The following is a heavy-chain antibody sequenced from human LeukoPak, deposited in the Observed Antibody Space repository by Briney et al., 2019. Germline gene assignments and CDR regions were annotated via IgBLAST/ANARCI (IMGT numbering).Heavy chain of an antibody. D-gene: IGHD2-2*01. CDR1: GFTFSSYA. V-gene: IGHV3-30*04. CDR3: ARDLFMWGVVPAAMVY. CDR2: ISYDGSNK. J-gene: IGHJ4*02. Sequence: PGRSLRLSCAASGFTFSSYAMHWVRQAPGKGLEWVAVISYDGSNKYYADSVKGRFTISRDNSKNTLYLQMNRLRAEDTDVYYCARDLFMWGVVPAAMVYWGQGTLVTVSS.